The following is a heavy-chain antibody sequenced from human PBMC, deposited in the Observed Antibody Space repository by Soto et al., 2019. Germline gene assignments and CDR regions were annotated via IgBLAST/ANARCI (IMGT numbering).Heavy chain of an antibody. CDR1: GFTFSTYD. J-gene: IGHJ6*02. CDR2: IGTAGDT. V-gene: IGHV3-13*01. CDR3: ARGLPTGTVGQQVVQAYGMDV. Sequence: QPGGSLRLSCAASGFTFSTYDMHWVRHGPGKGLEWVSAIGTAGDTNYPGSVKGRFTISRENAKSSLYLQMNSLRAGDTAVYYCARGLPTGTVGQQVVQAYGMDVWGQGTTVTVSS. D-gene: IGHD6-13*01.